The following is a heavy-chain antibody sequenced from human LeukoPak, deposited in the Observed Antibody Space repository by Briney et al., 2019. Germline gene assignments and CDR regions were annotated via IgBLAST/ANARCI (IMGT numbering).Heavy chain of an antibody. CDR1: GYTFTSYG. V-gene: IGHV1-2*02. CDR2: INPNSGGT. Sequence: ASVKVSCKASGYTFTSYGISWVRQAPGQGLEWMGWINPNSGGTNYAQKFQGRVTMTRDTSISTAYMELSRLRSDDTAVYYCARGESSSWYWDFDYWGQGTLVTVSS. J-gene: IGHJ4*02. D-gene: IGHD6-13*01. CDR3: ARGESSSWYWDFDY.